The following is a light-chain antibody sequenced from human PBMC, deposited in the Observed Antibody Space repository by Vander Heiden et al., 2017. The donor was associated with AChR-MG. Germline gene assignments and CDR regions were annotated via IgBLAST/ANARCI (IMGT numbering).Light chain of an antibody. CDR1: QSVSNF. J-gene: IGKJ4*01. CDR2: DAS. V-gene: IGKV3-11*01. CDR3: QQRSNLLT. Sequence: IVLTQSPATLSWSPGERATLSCRASQSVSNFLAWYQQKPGQAPRLLIYDASNRATGIPARFSGSGSGTDFTLTISSLEPEDFAVYYWQQRSNLLTFGGGTKVEIK.